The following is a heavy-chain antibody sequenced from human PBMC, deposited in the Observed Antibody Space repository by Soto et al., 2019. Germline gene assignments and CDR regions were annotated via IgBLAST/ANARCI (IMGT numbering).Heavy chain of an antibody. CDR2: ISYDGSNK. J-gene: IGHJ4*02. V-gene: IGHV3-30*18. D-gene: IGHD6-6*01. CDR1: GFTFSSYG. CDR3: AKDGSSSYLDY. Sequence: GGSLRLSCAASGFTFSSYGMHWVRQAPGKGLEWVAVISYDGSNKYYADSVKGRFTISRDNSKNTLYLQMNSLRAEDTAVYYCAKDGSSSYLDYWGQGTLVTVSS.